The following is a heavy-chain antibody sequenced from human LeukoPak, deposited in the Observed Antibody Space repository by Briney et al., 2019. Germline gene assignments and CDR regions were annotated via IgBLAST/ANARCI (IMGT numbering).Heavy chain of an antibody. CDR3: AREARFGGVIANDY. Sequence: GGSLRLSCAASGFTFNRYNMNWVRQAPGKGLEWVSSISSSSSYIYYADSVKGRFTISRDNAKNSLYLQMNSLRAEDTAVYYCAREARFGGVIANDYWGQGTLVTVSS. D-gene: IGHD3-16*02. CDR1: GFTFNRYN. CDR2: ISSSSSYI. J-gene: IGHJ4*02. V-gene: IGHV3-21*01.